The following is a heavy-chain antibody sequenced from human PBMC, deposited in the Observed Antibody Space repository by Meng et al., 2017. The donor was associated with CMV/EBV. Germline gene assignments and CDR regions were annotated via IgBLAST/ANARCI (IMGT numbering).Heavy chain of an antibody. V-gene: IGHV5-51*01. D-gene: IGHD3-3*01. CDR1: GYSFTSYW. CDR2: IYPGDSDT. CDR3: ARAGRSYYDFWSGYSNLFDP. Sequence: GGSLRFSCKGSGYSFTSYWIGWVRQMPGKGLEWMGIIYPGDSDTRYSPSFQGQVTISADKSISTAYLQWSSLKASDTAMYYCARAGRSYYDFWSGYSNLFDPWGQGTLVTVSS. J-gene: IGHJ5*02.